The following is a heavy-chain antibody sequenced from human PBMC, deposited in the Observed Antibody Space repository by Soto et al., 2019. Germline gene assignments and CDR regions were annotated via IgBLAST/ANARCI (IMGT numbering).Heavy chain of an antibody. D-gene: IGHD6-13*01. CDR2: IYYSGST. J-gene: IGHJ4*02. CDR1: GGSISSGGYY. CDR3: ARFNRRGGAAAGVYYFDY. V-gene: IGHV4-31*03. Sequence: QVQLQESGPGLVKPSQTLSLTCTVSGGSISSGGYYWSWIRQHPGKGLEWIGYIYYSGSTYYNPSLKSRVNISVDTSKNQFSLKLSSVTAADTAVYYCARFNRRGGAAAGVYYFDYWGQGTLVTVSS.